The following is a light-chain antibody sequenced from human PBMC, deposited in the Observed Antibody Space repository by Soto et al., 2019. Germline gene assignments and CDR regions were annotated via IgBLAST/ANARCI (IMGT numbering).Light chain of an antibody. J-gene: IGKJ1*01. Sequence: EIVLMQSPGTLSLSPGERATLSCRASQSVSSSYLAWYQQKPGQAPRLLIYGASSRATGIPDRFSGSGSGTDFTLTISRLEPEDFALYYCQKYGSSPRTFGQGTKVDIK. CDR1: QSVSSSY. CDR2: GAS. V-gene: IGKV3-20*01. CDR3: QKYGSSPRT.